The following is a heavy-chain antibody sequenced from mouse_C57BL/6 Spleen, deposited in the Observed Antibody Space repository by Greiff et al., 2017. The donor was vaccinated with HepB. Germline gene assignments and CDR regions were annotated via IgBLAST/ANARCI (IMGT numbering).Heavy chain of an antibody. J-gene: IGHJ2*01. D-gene: IGHD1-1*01. CDR1: GFNIKDDY. CDR3: TRITTVFDY. CDR2: IDPENGDT. Sequence: VQLQQSGAELVRPGASVKLSCTASGFNIKDDYMHWVKQRPEQGLEWIGWIDPENGDTEYASKFQGKATITADTSSNTAYLQISSLTSEDTAVYYCTRITTVFDYWGQGTTLTVSS. V-gene: IGHV14-4*01.